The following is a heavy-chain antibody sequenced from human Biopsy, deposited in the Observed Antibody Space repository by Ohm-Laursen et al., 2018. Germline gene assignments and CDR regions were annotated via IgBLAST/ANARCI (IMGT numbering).Heavy chain of an antibody. J-gene: IGHJ4*02. V-gene: IGHV1-69*01. D-gene: IGHD1-26*01. Sequence: SVKVSCKASVGTFINYAISWVRQSPGQGLEWMGGIIPMFGTANYAQMFQGRVTISADESTSTSYMELSSPTTEDTAIYYCARGPHSGSHSCFDYWGRGTLVTVSS. CDR2: IIPMFGTA. CDR1: VGTFINYA. CDR3: ARGPHSGSHSCFDY.